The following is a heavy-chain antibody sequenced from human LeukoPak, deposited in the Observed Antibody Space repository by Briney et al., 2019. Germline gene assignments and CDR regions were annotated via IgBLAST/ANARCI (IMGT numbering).Heavy chain of an antibody. CDR2: ISNSDDTR. CDR1: GYTFTSYS. V-gene: IGHV3-48*01. Sequence: GGSLRLSCAASGYTFTSYSMSWVRQAPGKGLEWVSFISNSDDTRYYADSVRGRFTISRDDAKNSLYLQMSSLRAEDTAVYYCARAMDVWGQGTTVTVSS. J-gene: IGHJ6*02. CDR3: ARAMDV.